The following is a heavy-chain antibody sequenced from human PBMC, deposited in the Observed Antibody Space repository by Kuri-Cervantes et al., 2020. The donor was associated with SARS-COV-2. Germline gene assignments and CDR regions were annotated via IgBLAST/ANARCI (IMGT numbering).Heavy chain of an antibody. CDR1: GYTFTGYY. V-gene: IGHV1-18*04. CDR2: VSGYNGHT. D-gene: IGHD2-21*01. J-gene: IGHJ4*02. CDR3: VRDGYGDYVGY. Sequence: ASVKVSCKASGYTFTGYYMHWVRQAPGQGLEWMGWVSGYNGHTNYAQKLQGRVTMTTDTSTTTAYMELRSLRSDDTAVFYCVRDGYGDYVGYWGQGTLVTVSS.